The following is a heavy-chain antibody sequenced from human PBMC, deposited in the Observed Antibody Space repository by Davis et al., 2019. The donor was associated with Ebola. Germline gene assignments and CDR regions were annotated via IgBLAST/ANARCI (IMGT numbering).Heavy chain of an antibody. V-gene: IGHV4-61*01. CDR2: IYYSGST. D-gene: IGHD2-15*01. J-gene: IGHJ6*02. Sequence: PSETLSLTCTVSGGSVSSGSYYWSWIRQPPGKGLEWIGYIYYSGSTNYNPSLKSRVTISVDTSKNQFSLKLSSVTAADTAVYYCAREISTYCSGGSCYSGGMDVWGQGTTVTVSS. CDR1: GGSVSSGSYY. CDR3: AREISTYCSGGSCYSGGMDV.